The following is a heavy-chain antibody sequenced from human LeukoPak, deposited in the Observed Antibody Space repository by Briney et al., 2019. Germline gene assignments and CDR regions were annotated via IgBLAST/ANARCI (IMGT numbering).Heavy chain of an antibody. CDR2: IYYSGST. D-gene: IGHD3-3*01. J-gene: IGHJ4*02. CDR1: GGSISSGNYY. CDR3: ARGEYYDFWSGYLDY. Sequence: SQTLSLTCTVSGGSISSGNYYWSWIRQPPGKGLEWIGYIYYSGSTYYNPSLKSRVTISVDTSKNQFSLKLSSVIAADTAVYYCARGEYYDFWSGYLDYWGQGTLVTVSS. V-gene: IGHV4-30-4*01.